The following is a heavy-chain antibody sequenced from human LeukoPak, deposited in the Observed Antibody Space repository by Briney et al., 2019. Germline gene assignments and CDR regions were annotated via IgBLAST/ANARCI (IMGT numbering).Heavy chain of an antibody. CDR3: VKGSEVYSDSQSDS. CDR2: INGNGGST. J-gene: IGHJ4*02. Sequence: GGSLRLSCAASGFTFSSYAMHWVRQAPGKGLEYVSTINGNGGSTYYADSVKGRYTISRDNSKNTVFLQMSSLRAEDTAVYYCVKGSEVYSDSQSDSWGQGTLVTVSS. D-gene: IGHD3-22*01. V-gene: IGHV3-64D*09. CDR1: GFTFSSYA.